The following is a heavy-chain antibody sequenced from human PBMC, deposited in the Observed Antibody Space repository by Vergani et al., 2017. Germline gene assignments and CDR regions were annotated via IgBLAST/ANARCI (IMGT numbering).Heavy chain of an antibody. D-gene: IGHD1-1*01. CDR3: ATKSCGTPGCQIGYFRE. CDR2: ISYDGTQK. Sequence: QVHLVYSGGGVVQPGRSLRLSCVVSGFTSSYYGMHWVRQAPGKGLEWVAVISYDGTQKYYADSVKGRFTISRDNSKSTLYLQMNSLRTEDTAVYYCATKSCGTPGCQIGYFREWGQGTLVTVSS. CDR1: GFTSSYYG. V-gene: IGHV3-30*03. J-gene: IGHJ1*01.